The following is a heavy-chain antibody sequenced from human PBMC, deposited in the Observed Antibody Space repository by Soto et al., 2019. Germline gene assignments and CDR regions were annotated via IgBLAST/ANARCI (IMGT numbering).Heavy chain of an antibody. V-gene: IGHV3-53*01. J-gene: IGHJ3*02. CDR3: ASCIERGGSYCDAFDI. CDR1: GFTVSSNY. CDR2: IYSGGST. Sequence: GGSLRLSCAASGFTVSSNYMSWVRQAPGKGLEWVSVIYSGGSTYYADSVKGRFTISRDNSKNTLYLQMNSLRAEDTAVYYCASCIERGGSYCDAFDIWGQGTMVTVSS. D-gene: IGHD1-26*01.